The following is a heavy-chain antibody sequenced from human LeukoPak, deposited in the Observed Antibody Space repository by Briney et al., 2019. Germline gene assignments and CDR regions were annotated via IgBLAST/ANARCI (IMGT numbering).Heavy chain of an antibody. V-gene: IGHV4-39*07. J-gene: IGHJ4*02. D-gene: IGHD2-21*02. CDR2: MYHSGSS. Sequence: SETLSLTCTVSGGSISSSSYYWGWIRQPPGKGLEWIGSMYHSGSSYYNPSLKSRVIFSADTSKNQFSLKLSSVTAADTAVYYCAREAYCGGDCYSGFDYWGQGTLVTVSS. CDR1: GGSISSSSYY. CDR3: AREAYCGGDCYSGFDY.